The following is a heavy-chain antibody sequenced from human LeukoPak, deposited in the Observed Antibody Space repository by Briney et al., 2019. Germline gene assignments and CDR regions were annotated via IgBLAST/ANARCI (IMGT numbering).Heavy chain of an antibody. J-gene: IGHJ4*02. CDR1: GFTFDDYT. CDR3: AKDSWGGYNWGGFDY. V-gene: IGHV3-43*01. CDR2: ISWDGGST. D-gene: IGHD5-24*01. Sequence: PGGSLRLSCAASGFTFDDYTMHWVRQAPGKGLEWVSLISWDGGSTYYADSVKGRFTISRDNSKNSLYLQMNSLRTEDTALHYCAKDSWGGYNWGGFDYWGQGTLVTVSS.